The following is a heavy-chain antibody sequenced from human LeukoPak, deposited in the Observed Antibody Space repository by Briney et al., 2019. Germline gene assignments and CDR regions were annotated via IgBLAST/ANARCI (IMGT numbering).Heavy chain of an antibody. CDR1: GFTFDDYG. CDR2: INWNGGST. D-gene: IGHD6-19*01. J-gene: IGHJ6*03. V-gene: IGHV3-20*04. Sequence: GGSLRLSCAASGFTFDDYGMSWVRQAPGKGLEWVSGINWNGGSTGYADSVKGRFTISRDNAKNSLYLQMNSLRAEDTALYYCAKIKTVAGMKYYYYYMDVWGKGPTVTVSS. CDR3: AKIKTVAGMKYYYYYMDV.